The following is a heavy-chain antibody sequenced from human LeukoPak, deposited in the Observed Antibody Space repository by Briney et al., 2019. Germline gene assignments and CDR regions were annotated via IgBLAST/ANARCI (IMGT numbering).Heavy chain of an antibody. CDR2: ISGSGGST. D-gene: IGHD2-15*01. J-gene: IGHJ4*02. CDR1: GFTFSSYA. Sequence: GGSLRLSCTASGFTFSSYAMSWVRQAPGKGLEWVSAISGSGGSTYYADSVKGRFTISRDNSKNTLYLQMNSLRAEDTAVYYCAKDRLGYCSGGSCYPAGFEDYWGQGTLVTVSS. V-gene: IGHV3-23*01. CDR3: AKDRLGYCSGGSCYPAGFEDY.